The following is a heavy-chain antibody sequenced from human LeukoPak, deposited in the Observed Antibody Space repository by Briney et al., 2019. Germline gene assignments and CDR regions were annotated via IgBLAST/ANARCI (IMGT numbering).Heavy chain of an antibody. Sequence: GGSLRLSCAASGFTFSGSAMHWVRQASGKGLEWVGRIRSKANSYATAYAASVKGRFTTSRDDSKNTAYLQMNSLKTEDTAVYYCTRPHSGSYYVPYAFDIWGQGTMVTVSS. D-gene: IGHD1-26*01. CDR3: TRPHSGSYYVPYAFDI. V-gene: IGHV3-73*01. CDR2: IRSKANSYAT. J-gene: IGHJ3*02. CDR1: GFTFSGSA.